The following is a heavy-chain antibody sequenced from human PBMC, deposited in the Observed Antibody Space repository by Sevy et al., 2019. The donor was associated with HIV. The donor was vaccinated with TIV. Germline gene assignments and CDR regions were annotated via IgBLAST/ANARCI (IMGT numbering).Heavy chain of an antibody. V-gene: IGHV3-30*03. CDR2: ISDDGTNK. D-gene: IGHD7-27*01. CDR1: GYIFNNYG. Sequence: GGSLRLSCAGAGYIFNNYGIHWVRQAPDQGLEWLAVISDDGTNKYYADSVKGRFTLSRDNSKNTVYLQMNRLRAEDTARYYCAGEGPLGKSEDWYLDLWGRGTLVTVSS. J-gene: IGHJ2*01. CDR3: AGEGPLGKSEDWYLDL.